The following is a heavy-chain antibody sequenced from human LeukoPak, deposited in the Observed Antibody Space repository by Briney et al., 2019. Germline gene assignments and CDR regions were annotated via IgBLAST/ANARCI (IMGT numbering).Heavy chain of an antibody. CDR3: TTDWEIWDIVVVPAATGSDY. CDR2: IKSKTDGGTT. Sequence: EGSLRLSCAASGFTFSNAWMSWVRQAPGKGLEWVGRIKSKTDGGTTDYAAPVKGRFTISRDDSKNTLYLQMNSLKTEDTAVYCCTTDWEIWDIVVVPAATGSDYWGQGTLVTVSS. J-gene: IGHJ4*02. V-gene: IGHV3-15*01. CDR1: GFTFSNAW. D-gene: IGHD2-2*01.